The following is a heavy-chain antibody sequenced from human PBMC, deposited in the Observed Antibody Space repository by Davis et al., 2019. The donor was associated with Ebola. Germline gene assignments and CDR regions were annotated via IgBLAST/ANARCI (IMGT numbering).Heavy chain of an antibody. V-gene: IGHV3-23*01. CDR3: AKSGLSFGVVKYHYGMDV. CDR2: ISGGSSWT. J-gene: IGHJ6*04. CDR1: VITFSSYA. D-gene: IGHD3-3*01. Sequence: GESLKISCTDSVITFSSYAMTWVRQAPGKGLEWVSYISGGSSWTNYAESVKGRFTVSRDNGKKSLYLQMNSLRAEDTAVYYCAKSGLSFGVVKYHYGMDVWGKGTTVTVSS.